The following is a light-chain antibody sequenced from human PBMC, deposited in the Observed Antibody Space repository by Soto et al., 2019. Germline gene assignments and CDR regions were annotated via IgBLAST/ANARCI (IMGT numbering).Light chain of an antibody. CDR2: EAS. V-gene: IGKV1-13*02. Sequence: TLSPSSLSASVGDRVTITCRASQSISSYLNWYQQKPGKAPKLLIYEASSLESGVPSRFSGSGSGTDFTLTISCLQSEDFATYYCQQYYSYPRTFGQGTKV. CDR3: QQYYSYPRT. J-gene: IGKJ1*01. CDR1: QSISSY.